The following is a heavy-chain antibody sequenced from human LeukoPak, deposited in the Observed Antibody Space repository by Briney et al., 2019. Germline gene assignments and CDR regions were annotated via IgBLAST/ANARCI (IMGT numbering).Heavy chain of an antibody. CDR2: IIPIFGTA. J-gene: IGHJ4*02. Sequence: SVKVSCKASGGTFSSYAISWVRQAPGQGLEWMGSIIPIFGTANYAQKFQGRVTITADRSTSTAYMELSSLRSVGTAVYYCASGPNDPEGRFDYWGQGTLVTVSS. CDR3: ASGPNDPEGRFDY. CDR1: GGTFSSYA. V-gene: IGHV1-69*06.